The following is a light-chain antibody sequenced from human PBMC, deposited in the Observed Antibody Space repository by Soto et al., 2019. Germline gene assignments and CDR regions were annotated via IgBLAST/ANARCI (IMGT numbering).Light chain of an antibody. CDR3: QQSDSTPYT. CDR1: QTISTY. Sequence: DIQTTQSPSSLSASAGDRVTITCRASQTISTYLNWYQQKPGKAPRLLIYDASSLLSGVPSRFSGSGSGTDFTLTIASLQPEDFSTYYCQQSDSTPYTFGQGTKV. J-gene: IGKJ2*01. V-gene: IGKV1-39*01. CDR2: DAS.